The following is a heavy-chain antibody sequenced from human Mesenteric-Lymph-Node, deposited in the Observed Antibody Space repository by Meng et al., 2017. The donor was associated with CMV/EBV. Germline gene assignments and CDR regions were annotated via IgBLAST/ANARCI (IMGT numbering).Heavy chain of an antibody. CDR1: GYTFASYY. J-gene: IGHJ4*02. CDR2: INPSGGST. D-gene: IGHD3-16*01. CDR3: ARATGTTFGGGFDY. Sequence: ASVKVSCKASGYTFASYYMHWVRQAPGQGLEWMGIINPSGGSTTYAQKFQGRVSMTRDMSTTAVYMEVSSLRSEDTAVYYCARATGTTFGGGFDYWGQGTLVTVSS. V-gene: IGHV1-46*01.